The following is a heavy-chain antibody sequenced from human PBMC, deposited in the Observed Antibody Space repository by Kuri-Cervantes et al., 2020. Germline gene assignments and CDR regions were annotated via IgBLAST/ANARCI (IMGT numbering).Heavy chain of an antibody. CDR3: ARVRGFYDSSGYYPNYYYMDV. V-gene: IGHV1-69*05. CDR1: GGTFSSYA. D-gene: IGHD3-22*01. CDR2: IIPIFGTA. Sequence: SVKVSCKASGGTFSSYAISWVRQAPGQGLEWMGGIIPIFGTANYAQKFQGRVTITTDESTSTAYMELSSLRSEDTAVYYCARVRGFYDSSGYYPNYYYMDVWGKGTTVTVSS. J-gene: IGHJ6*03.